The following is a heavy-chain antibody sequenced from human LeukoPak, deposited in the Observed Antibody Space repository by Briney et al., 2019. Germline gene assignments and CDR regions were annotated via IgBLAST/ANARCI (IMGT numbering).Heavy chain of an antibody. CDR1: GFTFSTYA. CDR2: ISSGGVNT. D-gene: IGHD3-10*01. CDR3: AKMVGNYYGPGSYVHFDY. Sequence: GGSLRLSCAASGFTFSTYAMHWVRQAPGKGLEHVSSISSGGVNTYYADSVRGRFTISRDNSKNTLYLHMGSLRADDTATYHCAKMVGNYYGPGSYVHFDYWGQGTLVTVSS. V-gene: IGHV3-64*02. J-gene: IGHJ4*02.